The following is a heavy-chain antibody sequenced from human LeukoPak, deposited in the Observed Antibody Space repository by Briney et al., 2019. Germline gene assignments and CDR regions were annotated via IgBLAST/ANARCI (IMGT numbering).Heavy chain of an antibody. Sequence: QPGGSLRLSCAASGFTFSSYWMLWVRQAPGKGLVWVSRINSDGSSTSYADSVKGRFTISRDSAKNTLYLQMNSLRAEDTAVYYCARVGNYYGDYEYFDYWGQGTLVTVSS. V-gene: IGHV3-74*01. CDR1: GFTFSSYW. J-gene: IGHJ4*02. CDR3: ARVGNYYGDYEYFDY. D-gene: IGHD4-17*01. CDR2: INSDGSST.